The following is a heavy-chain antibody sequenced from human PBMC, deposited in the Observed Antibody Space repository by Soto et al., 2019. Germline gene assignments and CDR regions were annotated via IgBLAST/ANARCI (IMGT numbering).Heavy chain of an antibody. J-gene: IGHJ4*02. Sequence: EVQLLESGGGLVQPGGSLRLSCAASGFTFSSYAMSWVRQAPGKGLEWVSAISGSGGSTYYADSVKGRFTISRDNSKNTLYLQMNSLRAEDTAVYYCAKAPRYYDFWSGSTSFDYWGQGTLVTVSS. V-gene: IGHV3-23*01. D-gene: IGHD3-3*01. CDR2: ISGSGGST. CDR3: AKAPRYYDFWSGSTSFDY. CDR1: GFTFSSYA.